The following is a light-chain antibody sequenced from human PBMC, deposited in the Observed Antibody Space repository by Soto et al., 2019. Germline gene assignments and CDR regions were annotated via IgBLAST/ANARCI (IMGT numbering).Light chain of an antibody. CDR2: KAS. CDR1: QSFSTW. Sequence: DIQMTQSPSTLSASVGDRVTITCRASQSFSTWLAWYQQKPGKAPRLLIYKASSLESGVPSRFSGSGSGTEFTLTISSLQPDDFATYYCQQYNSYPWTFGQGTKVEI. V-gene: IGKV1-5*03. CDR3: QQYNSYPWT. J-gene: IGKJ1*01.